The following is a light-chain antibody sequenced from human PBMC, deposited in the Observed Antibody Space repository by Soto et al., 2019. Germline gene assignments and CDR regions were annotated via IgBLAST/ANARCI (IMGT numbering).Light chain of an antibody. Sequence: SYELTQPPSVSVAPGKTASISCGGNNIGSKGVHWYQQKPGQAPVLVIYSDTDLPPVIPERFSGSNSANLATLTISRVEAVDEAVDYCQVWDSSSAKVVFGGGNKVTVL. CDR1: NIGSKG. V-gene: IGLV3-21*04. J-gene: IGLJ2*01. CDR2: SDT. CDR3: QVWDSSSAKVV.